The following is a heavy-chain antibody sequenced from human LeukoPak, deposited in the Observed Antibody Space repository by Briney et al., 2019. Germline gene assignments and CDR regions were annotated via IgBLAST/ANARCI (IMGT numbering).Heavy chain of an antibody. J-gene: IGHJ4*02. CDR1: GFTFSSYG. V-gene: IGHV3-30*18. D-gene: IGHD2/OR15-2a*01. CDR3: ANTPTSYY. CDR2: ISYDGRSK. Sequence: SGGSLRLSCAASGFTFSSYGMHWVRQAPGKGLEWVAGISYDGRSKEYVDSVKGRFTISRDNSKNTLYLQMNSLRAEDTAVYYCANTPTSYYWGQGTLVTVSS.